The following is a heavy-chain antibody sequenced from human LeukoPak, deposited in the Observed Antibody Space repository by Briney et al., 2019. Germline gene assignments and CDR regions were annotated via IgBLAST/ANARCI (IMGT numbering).Heavy chain of an antibody. CDR3: AKDYSESRVADVFFEY. CDR1: GLTFSDYA. Sequence: PGGSLRLSCAASGLTFSDYAMSWFRQASGKGLEWVSSITSGFTPHYADSVKGRFTISRDNSKNTFHLQLNSLRAEDTAVYYCAKDYSESRVADVFFEYWGQGTLVTVSS. V-gene: IGHV3-23*01. CDR2: ITSGFTP. J-gene: IGHJ4*02. D-gene: IGHD2-15*01.